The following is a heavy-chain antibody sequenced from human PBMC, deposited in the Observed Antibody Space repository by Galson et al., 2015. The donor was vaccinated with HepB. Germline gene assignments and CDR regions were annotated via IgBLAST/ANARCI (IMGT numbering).Heavy chain of an antibody. Sequence: SLRLSCAASGFTFSDYNMNWVRQAPGMGLEWIAYIGTRGSAIFYSDSVKGRFIISRDNAKNSLYLQMNDLRAEDTALYYCATGAPGIAVAGTLDYWGQGTLVAVSS. V-gene: IGHV3-48*01. CDR2: IGTRGSAI. J-gene: IGHJ4*02. CDR3: ATGAPGIAVAGTLDY. D-gene: IGHD6-19*01. CDR1: GFTFSDYN.